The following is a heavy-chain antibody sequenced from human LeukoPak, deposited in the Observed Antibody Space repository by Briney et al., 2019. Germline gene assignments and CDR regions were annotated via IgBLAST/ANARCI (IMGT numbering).Heavy chain of an antibody. CDR1: GFIFSTYG. V-gene: IGHV3-23*01. CDR3: ARRDGYDFDY. D-gene: IGHD5-24*01. J-gene: IGHJ4*02. CDR2: ISGSGLNT. Sequence: GGSLRLSCAASGFIFSTYGMTWFRQAPGRGLEWVSGISGSGLNTYYADSVKGRFTSSRDNSKNMLYLQMNSLSAEDTAVYYCARRDGYDFDYWGQGTLVTVSS.